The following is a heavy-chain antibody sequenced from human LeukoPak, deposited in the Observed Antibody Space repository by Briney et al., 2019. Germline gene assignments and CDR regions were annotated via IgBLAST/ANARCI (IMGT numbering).Heavy chain of an antibody. Sequence: GRSLRLSCAASGFTFDDYAMHWVRQAPGKGLEWVSGISWNSGSIGYADSVKGRFTISRDNAKNSLYLQMNSLRAEDTALYYCARHHIAVFDNWGQGTLVTVSS. CDR2: ISWNSGSI. J-gene: IGHJ4*02. CDR1: GFTFDDYA. CDR3: ARHHIAVFDN. V-gene: IGHV3-9*01. D-gene: IGHD2-15*01.